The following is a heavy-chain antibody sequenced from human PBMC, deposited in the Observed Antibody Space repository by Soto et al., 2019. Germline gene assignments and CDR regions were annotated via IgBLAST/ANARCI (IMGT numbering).Heavy chain of an antibody. J-gene: IGHJ6*02. CDR1: GYTFTGYY. V-gene: IGHV1-2*04. D-gene: IGHD3-3*01. CDR2: IRPDTGGT. CDR3: ARQYDFWSGPKRFYTMDV. Sequence: ASVKVSCKASGYTFTGYYMHWVRQAPGQGLEWMGWIRPDTGGTNYSQKFQGWVTMTRDTSISTAYMELSRLRSDDTAVYYCARQYDFWSGPKRFYTMDVWGQGTTVTVSS.